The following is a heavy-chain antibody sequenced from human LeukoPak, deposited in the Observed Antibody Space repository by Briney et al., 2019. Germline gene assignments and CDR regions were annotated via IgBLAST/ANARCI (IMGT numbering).Heavy chain of an antibody. CDR2: IIPMFGTA. CDR3: ARHYDYSNYDSYYYYMDV. D-gene: IGHD4-11*01. V-gene: IGHV1-69*13. J-gene: IGHJ6*03. Sequence: SVKVSCKASGSTFSSYAISWVRQAPGQGLEWMGGIIPMFGTANYAQKFQGRVTITADESTSTAYMELSSLRSEDTAVYYCARHYDYSNYDSYYYYMDVWGKGTTVTVSS. CDR1: GSTFSSYA.